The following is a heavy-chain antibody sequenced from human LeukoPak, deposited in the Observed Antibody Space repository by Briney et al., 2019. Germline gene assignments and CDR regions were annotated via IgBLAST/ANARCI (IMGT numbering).Heavy chain of an antibody. V-gene: IGHV1-18*01. Sequence: ASVKVSCKASGYTFTSYGINWVRQVPGQGLEWMGWISAYNGNRNFAQKFQGRVTMTRDTSTSTVYMELSSLRSEDTAVYYCARAGGYCSGGSCYSSRFDPWGQGTLVTVSS. CDR3: ARAGGYCSGGSCYSSRFDP. D-gene: IGHD2-15*01. J-gene: IGHJ5*02. CDR1: GYTFTSYG. CDR2: ISAYNGNR.